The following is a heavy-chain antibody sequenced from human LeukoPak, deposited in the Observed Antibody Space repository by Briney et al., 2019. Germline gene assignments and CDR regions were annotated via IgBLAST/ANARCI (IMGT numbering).Heavy chain of an antibody. CDR1: GGSFSGYY. CDR3: ARGPRGSGSYYKY. CDR2: INPSGST. D-gene: IGHD3-10*01. V-gene: IGHV4-34*01. Sequence: SETLSLTCAVYGGSFSGYYWNWIRQPPGKGLEWIGEINPSGSTNYNPSLKNRVAISVDTSKNQFSLKLSSVTAADTAVYYCARGPRGSGSYYKYWSQGSLVTVSS. J-gene: IGHJ4*02.